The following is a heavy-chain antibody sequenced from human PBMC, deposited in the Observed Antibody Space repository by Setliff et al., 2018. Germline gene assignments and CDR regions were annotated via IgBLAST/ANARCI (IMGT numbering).Heavy chain of an antibody. D-gene: IGHD2-2*01. J-gene: IGHJ6*03. Sequence: GGSLRLSCAASGFTFSNYGMTWVRQAPGKGLGWISYISTSGSTIYYADSVKGRFTISRDNARNSLYLQMNSLRAEDTAVYYCARTYCSDTSCYDYYYYMDVWGKGTTVTVSS. CDR3: ARTYCSDTSCYDYYYYMDV. CDR1: GFTFSNYG. CDR2: ISTSGSTI. V-gene: IGHV3-48*04.